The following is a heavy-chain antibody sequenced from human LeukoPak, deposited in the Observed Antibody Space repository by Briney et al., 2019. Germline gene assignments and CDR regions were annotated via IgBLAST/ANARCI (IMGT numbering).Heavy chain of an antibody. V-gene: IGHV1-2*02. CDR2: INPNSGGT. CDR1: GYTFTNYY. CDR3: ARRGPRGSIVDEGFDI. D-gene: IGHD3-22*01. J-gene: IGHJ3*02. Sequence: ASVKVSCKASGYTFTNYYIHWVRQAPGQGLEWMGWINPNSGGTNYAQKFQGRATMTRDTSISTAYMELRRLTSDDTAVYYCARRGPRGSIVDEGFDIWGQGTMVTVSS.